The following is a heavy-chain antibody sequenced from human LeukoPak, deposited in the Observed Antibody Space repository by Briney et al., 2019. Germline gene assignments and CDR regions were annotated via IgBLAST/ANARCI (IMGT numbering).Heavy chain of an antibody. D-gene: IGHD6-19*01. CDR3: ASQESYSSGLEY. CDR1: GFTFSSYA. J-gene: IGHJ4*02. CDR2: ISGSGGST. V-gene: IGHV3-23*01. Sequence: GGSLRLSCAASGFTFSSYAMSWVRQAPGKGLEWVSAISGSGGSTYYADSVKGRFTISRDNSKNTLYLQMNSLRAEDTAVYYCASQESYSSGLEYWGQGTLVTVSS.